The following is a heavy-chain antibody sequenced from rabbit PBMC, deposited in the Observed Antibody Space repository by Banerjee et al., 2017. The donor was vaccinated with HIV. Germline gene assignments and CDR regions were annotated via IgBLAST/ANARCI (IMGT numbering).Heavy chain of an antibody. Sequence: QEQLVESGGGLVQPEGSMTLTCKASGFTLSSYWMWWVRQAPGKGLEWIACINSNTGNTVYASWAKGPFTISKTSSTTVTLQMTSLTAADTATYFCARDLAGVIGWNFNLCGQGTLVTVS. J-gene: IGHJ4*01. V-gene: IGHV1S45*01. D-gene: IGHD4-1*01. CDR3: ARDLAGVIGWNFNL. CDR1: GFTLSSYW. CDR2: INSNTGNT.